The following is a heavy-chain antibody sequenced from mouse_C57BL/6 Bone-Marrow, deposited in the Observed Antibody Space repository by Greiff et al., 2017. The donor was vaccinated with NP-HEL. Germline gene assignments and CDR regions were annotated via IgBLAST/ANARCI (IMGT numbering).Heavy chain of an antibody. V-gene: IGHV1-81*01. CDR3: ARDFDYYGSTGHFDY. CDR1: GYTFTSYG. J-gene: IGHJ2*01. CDR2: IYPRSGNT. Sequence: VQVVESGAELARPGASVKLSCKASGYTFTSYGISWVKQRTGQGLEWIGEIYPRSGNTYYNEKFKGKATLTADKSSSTAYMELRSLTSEDSAVYFCARDFDYYGSTGHFDYWGQGTTLTVSS. D-gene: IGHD1-1*01.